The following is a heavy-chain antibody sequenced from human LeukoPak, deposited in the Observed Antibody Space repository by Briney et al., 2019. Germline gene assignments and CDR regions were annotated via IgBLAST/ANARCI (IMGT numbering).Heavy chain of an antibody. CDR2: IYYSGST. CDR1: GGSISSGGYY. V-gene: IGHV4-31*03. CDR3: AAQDVNWFDP. Sequence: SATLSLTCTVSGGSISSGGYYWSWIRQHPGKGLEWIGYIYYSGSTYYNPSLKSRVTISVDTSKNQFSLKLSSVTAADTAVYYCAAQDVNWFDPWGQGTLVTVSS. D-gene: IGHD2-15*01. J-gene: IGHJ5*02.